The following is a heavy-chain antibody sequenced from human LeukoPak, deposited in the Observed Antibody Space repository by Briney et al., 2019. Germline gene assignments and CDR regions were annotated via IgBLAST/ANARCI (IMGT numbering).Heavy chain of an antibody. J-gene: IGHJ5*02. D-gene: IGHD1-14*01. V-gene: IGHV4-59*08. CDR1: GGSISSYY. CDR2: IYYSGST. CDR3: ARQAVIIPTGVEGAWFDP. Sequence: SETLSLTCTVSGGSISSYYWSWIRQPPGKGLEWIGYIYYSGSTNYNPSLKSRVTISVDTSKNQFSLKLSSVTAADTAIYYCARQAVIIPTGVEGAWFDPWGQGTLVAVSS.